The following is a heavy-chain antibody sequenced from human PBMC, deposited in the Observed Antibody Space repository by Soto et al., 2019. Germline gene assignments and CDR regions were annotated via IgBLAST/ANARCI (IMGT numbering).Heavy chain of an antibody. V-gene: IGHV3-23*01. CDR3: AKSLSTAVNSGLDV. Sequence: EVQLLESGGGLVQPGGSLRLSCGASGFTFSDNAMTWVRQAPGKGLEWVSSISDDGDSTYYEDSVKGRFTISRDNSKNTRFLQMSSLGAEDTAVYYCAKSLSTAVNSGLDVWGQGTSVTVSS. D-gene: IGHD2-2*01. CDR2: ISDDGDST. J-gene: IGHJ6*02. CDR1: GFTFSDNA.